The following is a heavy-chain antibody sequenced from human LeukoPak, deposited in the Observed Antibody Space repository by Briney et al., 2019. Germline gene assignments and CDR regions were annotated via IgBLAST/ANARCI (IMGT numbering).Heavy chain of an antibody. Sequence: ASVKVSCKASGGTFSSYAISWVRQAPGQGLEWMGGIIPIFGTANYAQRFQGRVTITTDESTSTAYMELSSLRSEDTAVYYCARDLDFWSGYNYWGQGTLVTVSS. CDR1: GGTFSSYA. CDR3: ARDLDFWSGYNY. CDR2: IIPIFGTA. V-gene: IGHV1-69*05. D-gene: IGHD3-3*01. J-gene: IGHJ4*02.